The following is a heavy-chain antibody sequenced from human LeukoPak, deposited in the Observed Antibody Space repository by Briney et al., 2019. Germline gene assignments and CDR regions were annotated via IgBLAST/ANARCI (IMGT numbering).Heavy chain of an antibody. CDR2: INYGGST. CDR1: GGTISSRDYC. J-gene: IGHJ5*02. Sequence: SQTLTLTCTASGGTISSRDYCWIWMRPPPGQGLVWRGYINYGGSTYYNPSLKSRVTISVDTSKNQFSLKLSSVTAADTAVYYCARDLGGYARFVPRGEGTLLTHSS. CDR3: ARDLGGYARFVP. D-gene: IGHD5-12*01. V-gene: IGHV4-30-4*01.